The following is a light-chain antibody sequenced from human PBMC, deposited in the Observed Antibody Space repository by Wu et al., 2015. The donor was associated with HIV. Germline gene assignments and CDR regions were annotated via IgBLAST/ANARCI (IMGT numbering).Light chain of an antibody. J-gene: IGKJ3*01. Sequence: DIQLTQSPSFLSASIGDRVTITCRASQGISSYLVWYQQKPGKAPKLLIYAASTLQSGVPLRFSGSGSGTEFTLTVTSLQSDDFATYYCQQLSSYPFTFG. CDR2: AAS. V-gene: IGKV1-9*01. CDR3: QQLSSYPFT. CDR1: QGISSY.